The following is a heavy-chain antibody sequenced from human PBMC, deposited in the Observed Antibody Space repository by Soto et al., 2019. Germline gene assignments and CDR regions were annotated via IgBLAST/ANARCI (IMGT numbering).Heavy chain of an antibody. J-gene: IGHJ4*02. CDR2: ISYDGSNK. D-gene: IGHD3-22*01. Sequence: PGGSLRLSCAASGFIFNTYGMHWVRQAPGKGLEWVAVISYDGSNKYYAGSVKGRLTISRDNSKNTLYLQMNSLRYEDTAVYYCARIRSDSSSYYLDYWGQGTPVTVSS. CDR3: ARIRSDSSSYYLDY. CDR1: GFIFNTYG. V-gene: IGHV3-30*03.